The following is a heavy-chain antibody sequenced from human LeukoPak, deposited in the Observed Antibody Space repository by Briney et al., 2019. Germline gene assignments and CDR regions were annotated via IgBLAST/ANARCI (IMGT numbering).Heavy chain of an antibody. CDR2: VDPEDGET. J-gene: IGHJ3*02. CDR1: GYTFTGYY. D-gene: IGHD1-26*01. Sequence: VASVKVSCKASGYTFTGYYMHWVRQAPGQGLEWMGLVDPEDGETIYAEKFQGRVTITADTSTDTAYMELSSLRSEDTAVYYCAGYRGSYYDAFDIWGQGTMVTVSS. V-gene: IGHV1-69-2*01. CDR3: AGYRGSYYDAFDI.